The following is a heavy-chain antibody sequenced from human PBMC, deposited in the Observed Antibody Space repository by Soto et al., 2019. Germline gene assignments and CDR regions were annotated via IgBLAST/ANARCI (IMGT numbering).Heavy chain of an antibody. CDR2: IYPGNSNT. D-gene: IGHD2-15*01. V-gene: IGHV5-51*01. J-gene: IGHJ3*02. CDR1: GYGSSIHW. Sequence: VESLKIARNCSGYGSSIHWVAWLRQRPGKGLEWVGIIYPGNSNTMYSPSFQGQFTISADTALSTTYLQWDTMKPSDTAIYFCASDSHCDGGNCPMGGFDMWGQGTMVTV. CDR3: ASDSHCDGGNCPMGGFDM.